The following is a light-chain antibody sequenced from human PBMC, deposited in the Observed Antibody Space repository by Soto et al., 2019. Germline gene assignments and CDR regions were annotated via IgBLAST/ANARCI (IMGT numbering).Light chain of an antibody. J-gene: IGKJ1*01. Sequence: DIQMTQSPSTLSASVGDRVTITCRASQSISSWLAWYQQKPGKAPKFLIYDASNLESGVPSRFSGSGSGTEFTLTISSLQPDDFATYYCQQYNSSPWTFGQGTKVDIK. V-gene: IGKV1-5*01. CDR3: QQYNSSPWT. CDR1: QSISSW. CDR2: DAS.